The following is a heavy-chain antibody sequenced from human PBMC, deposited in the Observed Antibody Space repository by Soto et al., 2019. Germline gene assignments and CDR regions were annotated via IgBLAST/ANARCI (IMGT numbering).Heavy chain of an antibody. CDR2: IIPIFGTA. J-gene: IGHJ6*02. Sequence: QVQLVQSGAEVKKPGSSVTVSCKASGGTFSSYAISWVRQSPGQGLEWMGGIIPIFGTANYAQKFQGRVTITADESTSPAYMELSSLRSEDTAVYYCARGARGPEPYYYYYGMDVWGQGTTVTVSS. CDR1: GGTFSSYA. V-gene: IGHV1-69*01. CDR3: ARGARGPEPYYYYYGMDV. D-gene: IGHD1-1*01.